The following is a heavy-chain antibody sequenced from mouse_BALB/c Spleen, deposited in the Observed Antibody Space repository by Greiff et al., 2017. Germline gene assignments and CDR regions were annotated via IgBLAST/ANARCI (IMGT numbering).Heavy chain of an antibody. CDR1: GFTFTDYY. CDR3: ARYSRLTEDAMDY. V-gene: IGHV7-3*02. D-gene: IGHD3-2*02. CDR2: ISNKANGYTT. J-gene: IGHJ4*01. Sequence: EVQRVESGGGLVQPGGSLILSCATSGFTFTDYYMSWVRQPPGKALEWLGFISNKANGYTTEYSASVKGRFTISRDNSQSILYLQMHTLRAEDSATYDCARYSRLTEDAMDYWGQGTSVTVSS.